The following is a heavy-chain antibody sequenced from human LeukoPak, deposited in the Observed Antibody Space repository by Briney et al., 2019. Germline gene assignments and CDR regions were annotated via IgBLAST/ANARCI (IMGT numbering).Heavy chain of an antibody. CDR3: ATDLGSGWYFSVVY. V-gene: IGHV1-24*01. D-gene: IGHD6-19*01. CDR2: FDPEDGET. Sequence: VASVKVSCKVSGYTLTELSMHWVRQAPGKGLEWMGGFDPEDGETIYAQKFQGRVTMTEDTSTDTAYMELSSLRSEDTAVYYCATDLGSGWYFSVVYWGQGTLVTVSS. J-gene: IGHJ4*02. CDR1: GYTLTELS.